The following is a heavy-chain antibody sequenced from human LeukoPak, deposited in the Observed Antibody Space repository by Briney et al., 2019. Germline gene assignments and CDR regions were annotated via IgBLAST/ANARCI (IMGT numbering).Heavy chain of an antibody. CDR2: IWYDESNK. V-gene: IGHV3-33*01. CDR3: VRGVGVSRFNYLDS. Sequence: GGSLRLSCAASGFTFSSFGMHWVRQAPGKGLEWVAVIWYDESNKYYADSVKGRFTISRDNSKNTLYLQMNSLRDDDTAVYYCVRGVGVSRFNYLDSWGQGTLVIVSS. J-gene: IGHJ4*02. D-gene: IGHD6-13*01. CDR1: GFTFSSFG.